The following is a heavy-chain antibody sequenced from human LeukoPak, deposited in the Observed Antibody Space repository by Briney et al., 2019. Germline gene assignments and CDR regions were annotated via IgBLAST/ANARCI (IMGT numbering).Heavy chain of an antibody. Sequence: LSETLSLTCSVSGASISGGTYYWGWIRQPPGKGLEWIGSVYYTGSTYDNPSLKSRVTISVDTSKNQFSLKLSSVTAADTAVYYCARRGGSGRAFDYWGQGTLVTVSS. J-gene: IGHJ4*02. CDR3: ARRGGSGRAFDY. CDR1: GASISGGTYY. V-gene: IGHV4-39*01. D-gene: IGHD1-26*01. CDR2: VYYTGST.